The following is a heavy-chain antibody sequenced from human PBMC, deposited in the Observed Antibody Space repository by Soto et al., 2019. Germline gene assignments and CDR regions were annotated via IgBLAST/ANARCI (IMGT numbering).Heavy chain of an antibody. CDR3: AKVGYYYYYGMDV. Sequence: GGSLRLSCAASGFTFSSYWMHWVRQAPGKGLVWVSRINSDGSSTSYADSVKGRFTISRDNAKNTLYLQMNSQRAEDTAVYYCAKVGYYYYYGMDVWGQGTTVTV. CDR1: GFTFSSYW. V-gene: IGHV3-74*01. CDR2: INSDGSST. D-gene: IGHD1-26*01. J-gene: IGHJ6*02.